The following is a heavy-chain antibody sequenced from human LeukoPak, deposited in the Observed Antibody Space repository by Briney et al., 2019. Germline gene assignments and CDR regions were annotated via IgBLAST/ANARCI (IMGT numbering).Heavy chain of an antibody. CDR3: ARDRYGSSWGKVFDY. CDR2: IYYSGST. CDR1: GGSISSSSYY. Sequence: KPSETLSLTCNVSGGSISSSSYYWGWIRQPPGKGLEWIGSIYYSGSTYYNPSLKSRVTISVDTSKNQFSLKLSSVTAADTAVYYCARDRYGSSWGKVFDYWGQGTLVTVSS. D-gene: IGHD6-13*01. J-gene: IGHJ4*02. V-gene: IGHV4-39*07.